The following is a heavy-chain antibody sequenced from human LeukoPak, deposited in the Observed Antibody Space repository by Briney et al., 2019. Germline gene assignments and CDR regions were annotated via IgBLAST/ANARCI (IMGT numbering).Heavy chain of an antibody. Sequence: GGSLRLSCAASGFTFSSYAMSWVRQAPGKGLEWVSAISGSGGSTYYADSVKGRFTISRDNSKNTPYLQMNSLRAEDTAVYYCAKERELYYDSSGYEEWGQGTLVTVSS. CDR1: GFTFSSYA. D-gene: IGHD3-22*01. V-gene: IGHV3-23*01. CDR2: ISGSGGST. J-gene: IGHJ4*02. CDR3: AKERELYYDSSGYEE.